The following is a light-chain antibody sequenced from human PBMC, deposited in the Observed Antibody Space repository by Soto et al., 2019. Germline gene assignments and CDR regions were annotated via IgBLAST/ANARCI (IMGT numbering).Light chain of an antibody. V-gene: IGKV3-15*01. CDR2: GAS. Sequence: ETVMTQSPATLSVSPGEGATLSCRASQSVSINLAWYQQKPGQAPRLLIYGASTRATGIPARFSGSGSGTEFPLTISSLHSEDFAVYCCQPYNNWPPITFGQGPRLEIK. CDR1: QSVSIN. CDR3: QPYNNWPPIT. J-gene: IGKJ5*01.